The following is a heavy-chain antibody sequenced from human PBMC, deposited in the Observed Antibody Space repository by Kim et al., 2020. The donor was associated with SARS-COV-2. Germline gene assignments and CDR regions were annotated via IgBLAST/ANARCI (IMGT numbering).Heavy chain of an antibody. CDR3: AKDTLFRLAYFDY. V-gene: IGHV3-23*01. J-gene: IGHJ4*02. Sequence: YADSVKGRFTSASDNSKNTLDLQMNSLRAEDTAVYYCAKDTLFRLAYFDYWGQGTLVTVSS. D-gene: IGHD6-19*01.